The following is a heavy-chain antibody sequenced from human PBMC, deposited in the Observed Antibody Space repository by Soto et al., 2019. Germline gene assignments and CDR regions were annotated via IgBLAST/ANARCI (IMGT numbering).Heavy chain of an antibody. CDR1: GGSISSGGYY. CDR2: IYYSGST. J-gene: IGHJ5*02. CDR3: AREEGGGYDHRWFDP. V-gene: IGHV4-31*03. D-gene: IGHD5-12*01. Sequence: QVQLQESGPGLVKPSQTLSLTCTVSGGSISSGGYYWSWIRQHPGKGLEWIRYIYYSGSTYYNPSLKSRVTISVDTSKNQFSLKLSSVTAADTAVYYCAREEGGGYDHRWFDPWGQGTLVTVSS.